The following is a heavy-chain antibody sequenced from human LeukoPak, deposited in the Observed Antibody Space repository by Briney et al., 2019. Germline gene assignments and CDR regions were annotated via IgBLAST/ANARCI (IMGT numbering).Heavy chain of an antibody. CDR1: GYTFTSYD. CDR2: MNPNSGNT. Sequence: GASVKVSCKASGYTFTSYDINWVRQAPGQGLEWMGWMNPNSGNTGYAQKFQGRVTITRDTSISTAYMELSSLRSEDTAVYYCARAPPPRPRYSPPLGYYYMDVWGKGTTVTVSS. CDR3: ARAPPPRPRYSPPLGYYYMDV. D-gene: IGHD5-18*01. J-gene: IGHJ6*03. V-gene: IGHV1-8*03.